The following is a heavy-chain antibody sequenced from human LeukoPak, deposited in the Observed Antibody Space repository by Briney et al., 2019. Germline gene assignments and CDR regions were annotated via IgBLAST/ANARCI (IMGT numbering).Heavy chain of an antibody. Sequence: PGGSLRLSCAASGFTFSSYGMHWVRQAPGKGLEWVAVIWYDGSNKYYADSVKGRFTISRDNSKNTLYLQMNSLRAEDTAVYYCAREISSSGYPLDYWGQGTLVTVPS. J-gene: IGHJ4*02. V-gene: IGHV3-33*08. CDR3: AREISSSGYPLDY. CDR1: GFTFSSYG. CDR2: IWYDGSNK. D-gene: IGHD5-12*01.